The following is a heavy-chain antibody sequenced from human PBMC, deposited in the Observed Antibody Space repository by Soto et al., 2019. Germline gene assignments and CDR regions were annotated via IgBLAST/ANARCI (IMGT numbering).Heavy chain of an antibody. CDR1: GYTLTSYG. V-gene: IGHV1-18*04. CDR2: VSPNNGDT. J-gene: IGHJ4*02. CDR3: SRFGAYGSH. D-gene: IGHD3-10*01. Sequence: QVQLLQSGPEVQKPGASVRVSCKTSGYTLTSYGVSWVRQAPGQGLEWMGRVSPNNGDTYNAQKFQGRVTMTTDASTNTVYLDLTSLTSDDTAIDFCSRFGAYGSHWGQGTLVTVSS.